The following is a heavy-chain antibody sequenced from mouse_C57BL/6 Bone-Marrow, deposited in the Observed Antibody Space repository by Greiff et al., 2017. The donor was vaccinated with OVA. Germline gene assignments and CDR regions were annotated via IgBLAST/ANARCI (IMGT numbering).Heavy chain of an antibody. J-gene: IGHJ1*03. V-gene: IGHV2-9-1*01. CDR3: ARRDYPRCFDV. Sequence: VKVVESGPGLVAPSQSLSITCTVSGFSLTSYAISWVRQPPGKGLEWLGVIWTGGGTNYNSALNSRLSISKDNSKSQVFLKMNSLQTDDTAGYYCARRDYPRCFDVWGTGTTVTVSS. D-gene: IGHD5-5*01. CDR2: IWTGGGT. CDR1: GFSLTSYA.